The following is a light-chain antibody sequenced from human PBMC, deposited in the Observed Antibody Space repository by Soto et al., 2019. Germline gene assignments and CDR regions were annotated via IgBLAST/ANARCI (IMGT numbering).Light chain of an antibody. CDR2: DVS. CDR1: SSDVGGNKY. CDR3: SAFTGTTYV. V-gene: IGLV2-14*01. Sequence: QSVLTQPASVSGSPGQSSXXXXTGSSSDVGGNKYVSWYQQYPGNAPKLMICDVSNRPSGVSNRFSGSKSGNTASLTISGLQAEDEADYYCSAFTGTTYVFGTGTKVT. J-gene: IGLJ1*01.